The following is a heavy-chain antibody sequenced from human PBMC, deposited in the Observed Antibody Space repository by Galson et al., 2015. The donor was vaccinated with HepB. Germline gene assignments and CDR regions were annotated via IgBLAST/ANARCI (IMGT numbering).Heavy chain of an antibody. CDR3: ATDGGNSARDYYYYMDV. Sequence: RLSCKVSGYTFTDYYMHWVQQAPGKGLEWMGLVDPEDGETIYAEKFRGRVTITADTSTDTAYMELSSLRSEDTAVYYCATDGGNSARDYYYYMDVWGKGTTVTVS. CDR1: GYTFTDYY. J-gene: IGHJ6*03. CDR2: VDPEDGET. V-gene: IGHV1-69-2*01. D-gene: IGHD4-23*01.